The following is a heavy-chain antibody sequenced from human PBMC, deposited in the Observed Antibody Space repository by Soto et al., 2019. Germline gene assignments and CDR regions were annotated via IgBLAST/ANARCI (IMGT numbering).Heavy chain of an antibody. CDR1: GGTFSTAA. D-gene: IGHD3-3*02. Sequence: QVQVEQSGAEVKKPGSSVKVSCKASGGTFSTAAISWVRQAPGQGLEWMGGIMPIFRTADYAQKFQGRVTIAADESTATAYLELTSLISEDTAVYYCATDKDLPQLGANYYYIMDVWGQGTTVTVSS. J-gene: IGHJ6*02. CDR2: IMPIFRTA. V-gene: IGHV1-69*12. CDR3: ATDKDLPQLGANYYYIMDV.